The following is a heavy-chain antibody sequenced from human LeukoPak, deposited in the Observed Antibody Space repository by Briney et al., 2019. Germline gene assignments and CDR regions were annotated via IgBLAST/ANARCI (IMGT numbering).Heavy chain of an antibody. CDR2: ISAYNGNT. Sequence: GAAVKETSMTSGYTFTSYGISGVRQPPGQGLEWMGWISAYNGNTNYAQKLQGRVTMTTDTSTSTAYMELRSLRSDDTAVYYCARDGRVYCSSTSCYPRPDAFDIWG. J-gene: IGHJ3*02. CDR1: GYTFTSYG. D-gene: IGHD2-2*01. V-gene: IGHV1-18*01. CDR3: ARDGRVYCSSTSCYPRPDAFDI.